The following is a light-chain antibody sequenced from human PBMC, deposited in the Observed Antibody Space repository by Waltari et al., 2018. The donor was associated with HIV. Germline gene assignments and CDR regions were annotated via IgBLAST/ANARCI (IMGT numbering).Light chain of an antibody. Sequence: EIVMTQSPATLSVSPGERATLSCRASQSISNILAWYQQKPGQAPRRLIYGASTRATGIPARFSGSGSGTEFTITISSLQSEDFAVYDCQQYNNWPPTFGQGTKVEIK. V-gene: IGKV3-15*01. CDR2: GAS. CDR1: QSISNI. J-gene: IGKJ1*01. CDR3: QQYNNWPPT.